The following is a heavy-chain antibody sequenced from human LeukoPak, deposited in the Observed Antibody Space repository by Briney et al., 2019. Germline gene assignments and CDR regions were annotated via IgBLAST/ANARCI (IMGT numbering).Heavy chain of an antibody. J-gene: IGHJ3*02. CDR2: ISSSSSTI. V-gene: IGHV3-48*04. Sequence: GGSLRLSCASSGFTFSSYSMNWVRQAPGKGLEWVSYISSSSSTIYYADSVKGRFTISRDNAKNSLYLQMNSLRAEDTAVYYCARVDYGDYRDAFDIWGQGTMVTVSS. CDR1: GFTFSSYS. D-gene: IGHD4-17*01. CDR3: ARVDYGDYRDAFDI.